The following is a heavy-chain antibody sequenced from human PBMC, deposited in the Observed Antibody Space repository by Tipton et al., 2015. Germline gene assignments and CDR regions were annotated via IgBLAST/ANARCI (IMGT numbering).Heavy chain of an antibody. CDR1: SDSINKYY. J-gene: IGHJ4*02. D-gene: IGHD4-23*01. CDR3: ARARGRHGGLFDS. Sequence: LRLSRTVSSDSINKYYWSWIRQPPGKELQWIGYIQYSGGTNYNPSLESRVSMSVDTSKTQFSLKMSSVTASDTAVYYCARARGRHGGLFDSWGQGILVTVSS. CDR2: IQYSGGT. V-gene: IGHV4-59*01.